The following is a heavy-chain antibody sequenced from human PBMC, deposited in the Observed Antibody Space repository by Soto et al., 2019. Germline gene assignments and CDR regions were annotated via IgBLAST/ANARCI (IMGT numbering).Heavy chain of an antibody. Sequence: ASVKVSCKASGYSFIAYFIHWVRQSPVQGFEWVGWINPNNGATNIARKFQGRVTMTRDTSISAAYMEVSRLRSDDTAVFYCARVLTSVTTGELDPWGQGTLVTVSS. CDR1: GYSFIAYF. D-gene: IGHD4-17*01. V-gene: IGHV1-2*02. CDR2: INPNNGAT. CDR3: ARVLTSVTTGELDP. J-gene: IGHJ5*02.